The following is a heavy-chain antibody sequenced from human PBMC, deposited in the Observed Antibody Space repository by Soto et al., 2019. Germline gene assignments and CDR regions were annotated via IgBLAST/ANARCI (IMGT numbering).Heavy chain of an antibody. J-gene: IGHJ3*02. V-gene: IGHV3-73*01. CDR3: TREPGSSGWTSRGAFDI. CDR1: GFTFSGSA. D-gene: IGHD6-19*01. CDR2: IRSKANSYAT. Sequence: GGSLRLSCAASGFTFSGSAMHWVRQASGKGLEWVGRIRSKANSYATAYAASVKGRFTISRDDSKNTAYLQMNSLKTEDTAVYYCTREPGSSGWTSRGAFDIWGQGTMVTVSS.